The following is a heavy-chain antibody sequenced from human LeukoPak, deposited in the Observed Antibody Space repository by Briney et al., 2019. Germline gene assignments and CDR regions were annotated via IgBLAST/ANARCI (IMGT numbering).Heavy chain of an antibody. CDR3: ARSYVYDSYYFDY. CDR2: IIPIFGTA. D-gene: IGHD5/OR15-5a*01. J-gene: IGHJ4*02. V-gene: IGHV1-69*06. CDR1: GGTFSSYA. Sequence: SVKVSCKASGGTFSSYAISWVRQAPGQGLEWMGGIIPIFGTANYARKFQGRVTITADKSTSTAYMELSSLRSEDTAVYYCARSYVYDSYYFDYWGQGTLVTVSS.